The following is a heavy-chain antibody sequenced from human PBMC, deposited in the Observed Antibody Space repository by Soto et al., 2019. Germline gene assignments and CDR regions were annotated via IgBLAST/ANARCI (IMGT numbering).Heavy chain of an antibody. Sequence: GGSLRLSCAASGFTFSSYAMSWVRQAPGKGLEWVSAISGSGGSTYYADSVKGRFTISRDNSKNTLYLQMNRLRAENTAVYYSAKYYRSAQSDSSRYTPSVDYWGPGTLVTVSS. J-gene: IGHJ4*02. D-gene: IGHD3-22*01. CDR2: ISGSGGST. CDR3: AKYYRSAQSDSSRYTPSVDY. V-gene: IGHV3-23*01. CDR1: GFTFSSYA.